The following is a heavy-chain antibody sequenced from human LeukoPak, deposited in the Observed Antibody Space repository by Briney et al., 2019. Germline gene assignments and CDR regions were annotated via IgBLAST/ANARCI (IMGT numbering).Heavy chain of an antibody. D-gene: IGHD3-9*01. Sequence: GSLRLSCAASGFALDTYSMNWVRQAPGKGLEWRSYINVRYGVIHYADSVRGRFTISSDKAKASVYMQMNRLRDEDTAVYYCARDFDWAFDHWGQGTLVTVSS. CDR1: GFALDTYS. J-gene: IGHJ4*02. CDR2: INVRYGVI. V-gene: IGHV3-48*02. CDR3: ARDFDWAFDH.